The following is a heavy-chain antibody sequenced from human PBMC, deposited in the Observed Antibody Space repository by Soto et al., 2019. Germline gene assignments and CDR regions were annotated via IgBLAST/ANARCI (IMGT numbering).Heavy chain of an antibody. CDR1: GGSVSSVGYC. CDR2: ITYSGNT. CDR3: VRGGSCTNGVCSVFDY. J-gene: IGHJ4*02. Sequence: TSETLSLTCTVSGGSVSSVGYCWSWIRQHPGKGLEWIGYITYSGNTYYNPSLESRVTMSADTSKNQFSLKLSSVTAADTAVYFCVRGGSCTNGVCSVFDYWGQGTLVTVSS. V-gene: IGHV4-31*03. D-gene: IGHD2-8*01.